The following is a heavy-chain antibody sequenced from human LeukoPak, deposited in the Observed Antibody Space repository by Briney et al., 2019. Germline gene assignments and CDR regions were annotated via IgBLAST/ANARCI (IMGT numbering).Heavy chain of an antibody. CDR1: GFTFSSYS. CDR2: ISSSSSYI. Sequence: GGSLRLSCAASGFTFSSYSMNWVRQAPGKGLEWVSSISSSSSYIYYADSVKGRFTISRDNAKNSLYLQMNSLRAEDTAVYYCARGVAARPEYVDYWGQGTLVTVSS. D-gene: IGHD6-6*01. J-gene: IGHJ4*02. V-gene: IGHV3-21*01. CDR3: ARGVAARPEYVDY.